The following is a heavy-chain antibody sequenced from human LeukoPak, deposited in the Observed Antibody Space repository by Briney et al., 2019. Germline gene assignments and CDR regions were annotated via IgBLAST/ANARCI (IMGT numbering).Heavy chain of an antibody. D-gene: IGHD2-2*02. J-gene: IGHJ3*02. CDR3: ARDLPDLGYCSSTSCYSAFDI. CDR1: GYTFTSYG. V-gene: IGHV1-18*01. CDR2: ISAYNGNT. Sequence: GSVKVSCKASGYTFTSYGISWVRQAPGQGLEWMGWISAYNGNTNYAQKLQGRVTMTTDTSTSTAYMELSRLRSDDTAVYYCARDLPDLGYCSSTSCYSAFDIWGQGTMVTVSS.